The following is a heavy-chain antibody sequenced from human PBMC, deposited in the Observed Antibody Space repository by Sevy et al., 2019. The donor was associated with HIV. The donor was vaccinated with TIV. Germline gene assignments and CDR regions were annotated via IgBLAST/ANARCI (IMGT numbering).Heavy chain of an antibody. CDR1: GYTFTSYG. J-gene: IGHJ4*02. D-gene: IGHD6-6*01. Sequence: ASVKVSCKASGYTFTSYGISWVRQAPGQGLEWMGWISAYNGNTNYAQKLQGRVTMTTDTSTSTAYMELRGLRSDDTAVYYCARDRSGQLDFDYWGQGTLVTVSS. CDR2: ISAYNGNT. V-gene: IGHV1-18*01. CDR3: ARDRSGQLDFDY.